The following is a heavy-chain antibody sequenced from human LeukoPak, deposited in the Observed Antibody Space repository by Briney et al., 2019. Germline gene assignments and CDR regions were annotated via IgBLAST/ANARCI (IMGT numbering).Heavy chain of an antibody. CDR3: ARVLTYCGGDCLDY. J-gene: IGHJ4*02. CDR2: IIPILGIA. V-gene: IGHV1-69*10. CDR1: GGTFSSYA. D-gene: IGHD2-21*01. Sequence: ASVKVSCKASGGTFSSYAISWVRRAPGQGLEWMGGIIPILGIANYAQKFQGRVTITADKSTSTAYMELSSLRSEDTAVYYCARVLTYCGGDCLDYWGQGTLVTVSS.